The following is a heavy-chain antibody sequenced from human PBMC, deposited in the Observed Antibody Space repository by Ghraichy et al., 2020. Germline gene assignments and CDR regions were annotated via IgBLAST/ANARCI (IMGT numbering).Heavy chain of an antibody. Sequence: GGSLRLSCAASGFIFSSYYMTWVRQVPGKGLEWVANIKHDESEKNYVDAVKSRFTISRDNAKNSLYLQMNSLRPDDKAVYYYARGGYNYGSNTIDYWGQGTLVIVSS. CDR2: IKHDESEK. D-gene: IGHD5-18*01. V-gene: IGHV3-7*04. CDR1: GFIFSSYY. J-gene: IGHJ4*02. CDR3: ARGGYNYGSNTIDY.